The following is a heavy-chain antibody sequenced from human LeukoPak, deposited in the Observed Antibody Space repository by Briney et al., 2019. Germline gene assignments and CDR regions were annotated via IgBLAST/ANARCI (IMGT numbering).Heavy chain of an antibody. CDR3: ARDIGVAYCGGDCPGDFDY. Sequence: ASVKVSCKASGGTFSSYTISWVRQAPGQGLEWMGWISAYNGNTNYAQKLQGRVTMTTDTSTSTAYMELRSLRSDDTAVYYCARDIGVAYCGGDCPGDFDYWGQGTLVTVSS. D-gene: IGHD2-21*01. CDR1: GGTFSSYT. J-gene: IGHJ4*02. CDR2: ISAYNGNT. V-gene: IGHV1-18*01.